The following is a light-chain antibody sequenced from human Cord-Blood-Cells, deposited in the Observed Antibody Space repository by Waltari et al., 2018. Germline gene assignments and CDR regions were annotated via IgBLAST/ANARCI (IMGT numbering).Light chain of an antibody. CDR3: QQYGSSPPFT. CDR2: GAS. CDR1: QSVSSSY. V-gene: IGKV3-20*01. Sequence: DIVLTQSPGTLSLSPGARATLLCRASQSVSSSYLAWYQQKPGQAPRLLIYGASSTATGIPDRFSCSGSGTDFTLTISRLEPEDFAVYYCQQYGSSPPFTFGPGTKVDIK. J-gene: IGKJ3*01.